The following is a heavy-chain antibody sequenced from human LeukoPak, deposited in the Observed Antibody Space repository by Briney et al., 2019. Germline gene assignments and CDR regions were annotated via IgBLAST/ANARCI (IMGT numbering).Heavy chain of an antibody. J-gene: IGHJ4*02. CDR2: ISGSGGNT. Sequence: PGGSLRLSCAASGFTFSSYAMSWVRQAPGKGLEWVSGISGSGGNTYYADSVRGRFTISRDNSKNTLYLQMNSLRAEDTAVYYCAKAGPYFFDYWGQGTLVTVSS. V-gene: IGHV3-23*01. CDR3: AKAGPYFFDY. CDR1: GFTFSSYA.